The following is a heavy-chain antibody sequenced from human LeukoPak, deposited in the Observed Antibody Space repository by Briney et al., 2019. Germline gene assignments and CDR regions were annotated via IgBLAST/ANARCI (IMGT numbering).Heavy chain of an antibody. V-gene: IGHV4-59*01. Sequence: SETLSLTCTVSGGSISSYYWSWIRQPPGKGLEWIGYIYYSGSTNYNTSLKSRVTISVDTSKNQFSLKLASVTAADTAVYYCARGYHSGYDYVWAFDIWGQGTMVTVSS. D-gene: IGHD5-12*01. CDR2: IYYSGST. CDR3: ARGYHSGYDYVWAFDI. J-gene: IGHJ3*02. CDR1: GGSISSYY.